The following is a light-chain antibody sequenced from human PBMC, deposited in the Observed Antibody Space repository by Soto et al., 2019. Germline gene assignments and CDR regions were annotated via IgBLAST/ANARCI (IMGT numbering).Light chain of an antibody. CDR1: SSDIGAYDY. Sequence: QSALTQPASLSGSPGQSITISCTGTSSDIGAYDYVSWFQQHPGKAPKLMISEVNNRPSGVSNRFSGSKSGNTAYLTLSGIQVEDEAEYFCFSVTTTSTHVFGTGTKLTVL. CDR3: FSVTTTSTHV. J-gene: IGLJ1*01. V-gene: IGLV2-14*01. CDR2: EVN.